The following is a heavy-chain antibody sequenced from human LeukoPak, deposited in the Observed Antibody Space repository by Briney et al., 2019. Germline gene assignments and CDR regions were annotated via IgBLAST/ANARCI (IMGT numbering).Heavy chain of an antibody. J-gene: IGHJ4*02. CDR2: IYRDDTT. V-gene: IGHV3-53*01. Sequence: GGSLRLSCAASGFTVSTNYMSWVRQAPGKGLQWVSVIYRDDTTYYADSVKGRFTISRDNSKNTLFLQVNSLRAEDTAVYYCASAAYDSNSYIVNHDYWGQGTLVTVSS. D-gene: IGHD3-22*01. CDR1: GFTVSTNY. CDR3: ASAAYDSNSYIVNHDY.